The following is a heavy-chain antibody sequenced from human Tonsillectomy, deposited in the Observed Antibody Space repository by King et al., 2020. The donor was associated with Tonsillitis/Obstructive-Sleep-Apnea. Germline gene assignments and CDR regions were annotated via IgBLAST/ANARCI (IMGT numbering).Heavy chain of an antibody. D-gene: IGHD6-13*01. Sequence: VQLVESGGGLVKPGGSLRLSCEASGFTFSDYSMSWIRQAPGKGVEWVSYITSSSSYTNYADSVKGRFTISRDNAKNSLNLQMNVLRAEDTAVYYCARNAEAAEFFDFWGQGTLVSVSS. CDR1: GFTFSDYS. J-gene: IGHJ4*02. V-gene: IGHV3-11*06. CDR3: ARNAEAAEFFDF. CDR2: ITSSSSYT.